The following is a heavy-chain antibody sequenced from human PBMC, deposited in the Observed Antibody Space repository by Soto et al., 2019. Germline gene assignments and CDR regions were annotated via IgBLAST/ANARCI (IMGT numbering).Heavy chain of an antibody. V-gene: IGHV3-11*01. CDR1: GFTFSDYY. D-gene: IGHD3-10*01. CDR2: ISGGGDTI. Sequence: GGSLSLSCAASGFTFSDYYLNWIRPAPGKGLEWFSYISGGGDTIYYADSVKGRFTISRDNAKNSLYLQMNSLRAEDTAVYYCTRCPESDYWGQGTLVTVSS. CDR3: TRCPESDY. J-gene: IGHJ4*02.